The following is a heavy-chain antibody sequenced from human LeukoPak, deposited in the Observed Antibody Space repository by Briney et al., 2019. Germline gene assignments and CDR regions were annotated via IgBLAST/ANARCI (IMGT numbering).Heavy chain of an antibody. D-gene: IGHD6-19*01. J-gene: IGHJ3*02. Sequence: GGSLRLSCAATIFTFTSHAMSWVRQAPGKGLEWVAMISGSGADTYYADSVKGRFTISRDNSKDTLFLQMNSLRVEDTAVYYCARESRYSSGWRDYDAFDIWGQGTMVTVSS. CDR3: ARESRYSSGWRDYDAFDI. CDR1: IFTFTSHA. CDR2: ISGSGADT. V-gene: IGHV3-23*01.